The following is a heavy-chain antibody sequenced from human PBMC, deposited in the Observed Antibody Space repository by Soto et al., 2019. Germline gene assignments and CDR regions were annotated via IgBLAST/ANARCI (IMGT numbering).Heavy chain of an antibody. CDR1: GGTFSSYA. J-gene: IGHJ6*02. CDR3: ASLIAAAGPPHSPRYYYGMDV. D-gene: IGHD6-13*01. V-gene: IGHV1-69*13. Sequence: SVKVSCKASGGTFSSYAISWVRQAPGQGLEWKGGIIPIFGTADYAQKFQGRVTITADESTSTAYMELSSLRSEDTAVYYCASLIAAAGPPHSPRYYYGMDVWGQGTTVTVSS. CDR2: IIPIFGTA.